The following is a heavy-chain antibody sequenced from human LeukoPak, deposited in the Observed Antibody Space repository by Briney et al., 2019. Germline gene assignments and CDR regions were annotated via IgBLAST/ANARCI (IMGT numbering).Heavy chain of an antibody. J-gene: IGHJ3*01. V-gene: IGHV1-69*13. D-gene: IGHD6-6*01. CDR2: IIPIFGTA. CDR1: GGTFSSYA. CDR3: ARDFPERSRPAFDV. Sequence: GASVKVSCTASGGTFSSYAISWVRQAPGQGLEWMGGIIPIFGTANYAQKFQGRVTITADESTSTAYMELSSLRSEDTAVYYCARDFPERSRPAFDVWGQGTMVTVSS.